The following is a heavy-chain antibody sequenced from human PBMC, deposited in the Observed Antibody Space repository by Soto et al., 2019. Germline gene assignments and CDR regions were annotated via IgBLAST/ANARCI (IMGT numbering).Heavy chain of an antibody. D-gene: IGHD1-26*01. CDR3: ARGVGSSPPQY. Sequence: SETLSLTCTISGGSVSVYYWSWIRQSTGQGLEWIGYIYASGSPYYNPSLRSRVTISADTSKNQISLKLTSPTAADTAVYYCARGVGSSPPQYWGRGTLVTV. CDR1: GGSVSVYY. J-gene: IGHJ4*02. V-gene: IGHV4-59*02. CDR2: IYASGSP.